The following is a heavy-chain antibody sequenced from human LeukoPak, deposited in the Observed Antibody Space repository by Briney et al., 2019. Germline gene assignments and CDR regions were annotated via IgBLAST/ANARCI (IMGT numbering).Heavy chain of an antibody. D-gene: IGHD6-13*01. Sequence: SETLSLTCAVSGGSISSGGYSWSWIRQPPGKGLEWIGYIYHSGSTYYNPSLKSRVTISVDRSKNQFSLKLSSVTAADTAVYYCARGIAAADFYWGQGTLVTVSS. CDR1: GGSISSGGYS. V-gene: IGHV4-30-2*01. J-gene: IGHJ4*02. CDR3: ARGIAAADFY. CDR2: IYHSGST.